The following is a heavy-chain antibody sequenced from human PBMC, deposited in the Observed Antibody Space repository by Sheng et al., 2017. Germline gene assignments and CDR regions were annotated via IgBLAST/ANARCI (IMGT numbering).Heavy chain of an antibody. D-gene: IGHD6-19*01. J-gene: IGHJ4*02. V-gene: IGHV3-7*01. Sequence: EVQLVESGGGLVQPGGSLRLSCVASGFTFSTYGVTWVRQPPGKGLEWVAHIKSDGSEKFYVDSVKGRFTISRDNAMNSVYLQMNSLRAEDTAIYYCARGRKWGITVVATGFDYWGQGT. CDR1: GFTFSTYG. CDR2: IKSDGSEK. CDR3: ARGRKWGITVVATGFDY.